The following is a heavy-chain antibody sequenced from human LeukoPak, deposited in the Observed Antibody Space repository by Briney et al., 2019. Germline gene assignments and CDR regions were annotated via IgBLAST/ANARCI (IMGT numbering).Heavy chain of an antibody. J-gene: IGHJ4*02. CDR2: IYYSGST. Sequence: PSETLSLTCTVSGGSISNYYWSWIRQPPGNGLEWIGYIYYSGSTNYNPSLKSRVTISVDTSKNQFSLKLSSVTAADTAVYYCARLSYYYDSSGYYYYLDYWGQGTLVTVST. V-gene: IGHV4-59*08. D-gene: IGHD3-22*01. CDR3: ARLSYYYDSSGYYYYLDY. CDR1: GGSISNYY.